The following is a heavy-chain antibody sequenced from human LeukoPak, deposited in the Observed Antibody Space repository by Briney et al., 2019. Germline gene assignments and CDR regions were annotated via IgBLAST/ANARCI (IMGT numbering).Heavy chain of an antibody. Sequence: GASVKVSCKASGGTFSSYAISWVRQAPGQGLEWMGGIIPIFGTANYAQKFQGRVTITGDESTSTAYMELSSLRSEDTAVYYCARQDSSGYLEYFQHWGQGTLVTVSS. V-gene: IGHV1-69*01. CDR3: ARQDSSGYLEYFQH. D-gene: IGHD3-22*01. CDR2: IIPIFGTA. J-gene: IGHJ1*01. CDR1: GGTFSSYA.